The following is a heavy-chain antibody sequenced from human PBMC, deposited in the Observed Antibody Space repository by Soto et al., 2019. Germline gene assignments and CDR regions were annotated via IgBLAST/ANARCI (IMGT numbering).Heavy chain of an antibody. CDR3: TRGNWFDP. CDR2: SDREDGET. Sequence: QVRLIQSGTEVKKPGASVKVSCSLSGSALTELSLHWVRQAPGKGLEWMGCSDREDGETFYAQKFEGRLTITDDTSTNTAYLELRRLRSEDTAVYYCTRGNWFDPWGKGTLVAVYS. V-gene: IGHV1-24*01. CDR1: GSALTELS. J-gene: IGHJ5*02.